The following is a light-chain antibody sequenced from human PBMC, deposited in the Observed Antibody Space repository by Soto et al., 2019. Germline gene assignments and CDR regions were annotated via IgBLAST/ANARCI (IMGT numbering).Light chain of an antibody. Sequence: QSALTQPASVSGSPGQSITISCTGTSSDIGGYNYVSWYQQHPGKAPKLIISGVSNRPSGVSNRFSGPKSGNTASLTISGLQAEDEADYYCSSYTSSSSYMLFGGGTKPTVL. CDR3: SSYTSSSSYML. V-gene: IGLV2-14*01. CDR2: GVS. CDR1: SSDIGGYNY. J-gene: IGLJ3*02.